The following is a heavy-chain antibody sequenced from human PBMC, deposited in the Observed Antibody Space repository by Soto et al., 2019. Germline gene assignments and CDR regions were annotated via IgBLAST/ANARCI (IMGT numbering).Heavy chain of an antibody. CDR2: ISKDGSEK. Sequence: FKFVDYALHCIRKAPGKGLEWVAVISKDGSEKYYADSAQGRFTISRDNSENTLFLQMNSLRAEDTAVYYWARESEDLTSNFDYWGQGTLVT. CDR3: ARESEDLTSNFDY. V-gene: IGHV3-30-3*01. CDR1: FKFVDYA. J-gene: IGHJ4*02.